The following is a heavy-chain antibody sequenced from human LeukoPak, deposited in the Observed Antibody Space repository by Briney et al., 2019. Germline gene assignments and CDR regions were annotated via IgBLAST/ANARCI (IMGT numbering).Heavy chain of an antibody. J-gene: IGHJ4*02. CDR1: GFNLSSYW. Sequence: PGGSLRLSCAASGFNLSSYWMSWVRQAPGKGLEWVANIKQDGSEKSYVDSVKGRFSISRDNAKNSLYLQMNSLRAEDTAVYYCARGSRFMRLRLGELSFGGQGTLVTVSS. CDR3: ARGSRFMRLRLGELSF. D-gene: IGHD3-16*02. CDR2: IKQDGSEK. V-gene: IGHV3-7*01.